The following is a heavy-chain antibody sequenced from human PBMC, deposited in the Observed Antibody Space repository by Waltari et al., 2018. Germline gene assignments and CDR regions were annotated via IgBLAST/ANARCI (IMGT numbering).Heavy chain of an antibody. CDR3: VRGGSDAFDI. CDR2: VGTVGDT. CDR1: GFNIATYD. Sequence: EVQLVESGGALLQPWGSLRLSCSAPGFNIATYDMHWVRQVPGKGLEWVSAVGTVGDTLYSGSVKGRFTISRENVKNSLYLQMNSLRAGDTAVYYCVRGGSDAFDIWGQGTMVTVSS. V-gene: IGHV3-13*01. D-gene: IGHD3-16*01. J-gene: IGHJ3*02.